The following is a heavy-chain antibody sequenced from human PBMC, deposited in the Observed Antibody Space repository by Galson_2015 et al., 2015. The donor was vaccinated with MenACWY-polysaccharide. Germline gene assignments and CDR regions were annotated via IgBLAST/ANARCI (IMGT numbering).Heavy chain of an antibody. CDR2: ISTSSTYK. CDR3: TRDSSDGYNFDMDR. V-gene: IGHV3-21*01. Sequence: SLRLSCAASGFTFKSYSMNWVRQAPGKGLEWVSAISTSSTYKYYAASVKGRFTISRDDATNSLYLQMDSPTADDTAVYFCTRDSSDGYNFDMDRWGQGTPVPVSS. D-gene: IGHD5-24*01. J-gene: IGHJ6*02. CDR1: GFTFKSYS.